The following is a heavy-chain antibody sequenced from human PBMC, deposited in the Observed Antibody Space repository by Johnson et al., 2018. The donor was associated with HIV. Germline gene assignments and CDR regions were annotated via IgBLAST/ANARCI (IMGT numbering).Heavy chain of an antibody. D-gene: IGHD3-3*01. Sequence: VQLVESGGGLVQPGRSLRLSCSASGFTFGDYAMSWVRQAPGKGLEWVGVIRSKAYGGTIEYAASVKGRFTIPRDDSKSIDNLHMNSLKTEDTAVYYCSRENYNFWSGHWGASDIWGQGTMVTVSS. J-gene: IGHJ3*02. CDR1: GFTFGDYA. CDR2: IRSKAYGGTI. CDR3: SRENYNFWSGHWGASDI. V-gene: IGHV3-49*04.